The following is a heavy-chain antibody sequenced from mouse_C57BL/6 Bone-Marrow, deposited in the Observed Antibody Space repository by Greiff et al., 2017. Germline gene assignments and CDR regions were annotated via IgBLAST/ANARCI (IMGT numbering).Heavy chain of an antibody. CDR2: INYDGSST. Sequence: EVQLQESEGGLVQPGSSMKLSCTASGFTFSDYYMAWVRQVPEKGLEWVANINYDGSSTYYLDSLKSRFIISRDNAKNILYLQMSSLKSEDTATYYCARDPFYYDYWGQGTLVTVSA. D-gene: IGHD2-4*01. CDR3: ARDPFYYDY. CDR1: GFTFSDYY. V-gene: IGHV5-16*01. J-gene: IGHJ3*01.